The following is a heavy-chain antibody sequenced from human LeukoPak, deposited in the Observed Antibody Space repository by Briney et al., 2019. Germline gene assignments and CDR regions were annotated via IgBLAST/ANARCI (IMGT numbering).Heavy chain of an antibody. CDR2: ISTTGAI. Sequence: GGSLRLSCTVSGFIFSTYSMRWVRQAPGKGLEWVSYISTTGAILYADSVKGRFTISRDNAKNSLYLQMNSLRDEDTAVYYCARDGWYYFDYWGQGTLVTVSS. V-gene: IGHV3-48*02. CDR3: ARDGWYYFDY. D-gene: IGHD6-19*01. CDR1: GFIFSTYS. J-gene: IGHJ4*02.